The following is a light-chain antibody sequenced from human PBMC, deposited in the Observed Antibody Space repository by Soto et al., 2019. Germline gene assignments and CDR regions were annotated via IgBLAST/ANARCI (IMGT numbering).Light chain of an antibody. CDR2: GAS. Sequence: EIVMTQSPATLSVSPGERATLSCRASQSVSSNLAWYQQKPGHAPRLLIYGASTRATGIPARFSGSGSGTEFTLTISSLQSEDFAVYYCQQYNNWRTFGQGTKVDIK. V-gene: IGKV3-15*01. CDR1: QSVSSN. J-gene: IGKJ1*01. CDR3: QQYNNWRT.